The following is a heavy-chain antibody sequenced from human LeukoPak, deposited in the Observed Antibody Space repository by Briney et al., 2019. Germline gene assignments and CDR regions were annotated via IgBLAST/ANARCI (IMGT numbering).Heavy chain of an antibody. J-gene: IGHJ3*02. Sequence: SETLSLTCTVSGGSISSGGYYWSWIRQHPGKGLEWIGYIYYSGSTYYNPSLKSRVTISVDTSKNQFSLKLSSVTAADTAVYYCARDNPSLGYCSGGSCPDDAFDIWGQGTMVTVSS. CDR2: IYYSGST. V-gene: IGHV4-31*03. CDR3: ARDNPSLGYCSGGSCPDDAFDI. CDR1: GGSISSGGYY. D-gene: IGHD2-15*01.